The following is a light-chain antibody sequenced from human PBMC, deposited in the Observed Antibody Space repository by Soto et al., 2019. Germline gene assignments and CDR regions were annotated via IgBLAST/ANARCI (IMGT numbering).Light chain of an antibody. J-gene: IGKJ1*01. CDR1: QSVSSSY. Sequence: EIVLTQSPGNLSLSPGERATLSCRASQSVSSSYLAWYQQRPGQAPRVLIFGASRRATGIPDRFSGSGSGTDFTLTISRLEPEDSAVYYCQQYASSPRTFGQGTKVDI. V-gene: IGKV3-20*01. CDR2: GAS. CDR3: QQYASSPRT.